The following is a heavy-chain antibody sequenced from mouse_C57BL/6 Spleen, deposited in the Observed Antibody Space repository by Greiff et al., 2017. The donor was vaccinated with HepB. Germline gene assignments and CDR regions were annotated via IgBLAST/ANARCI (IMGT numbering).Heavy chain of an antibody. D-gene: IGHD3-2*02. CDR2: IYPRSGNT. J-gene: IGHJ2*01. Sequence: VKVVESGAELARPGASVKLSCKASGYTFTSYGISWVKQRTGQGLEWIGEIYPRSGNTYYNEKFKGKATLTADKSSSTAYMELRSLTSEDSAVYFCARRDSSGYVDYFDYWGQGTTLTVSS. CDR3: ARRDSSGYVDYFDY. CDR1: GYTFTSYG. V-gene: IGHV1-81*01.